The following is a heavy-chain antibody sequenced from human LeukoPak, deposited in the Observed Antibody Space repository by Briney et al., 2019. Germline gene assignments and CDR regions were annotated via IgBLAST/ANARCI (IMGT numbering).Heavy chain of an antibody. J-gene: IGHJ4*02. V-gene: IGHV5-51*01. CDR3: ARPVSSSLWSGYPYYFDY. CDR2: IYPGDSDT. D-gene: IGHD3-3*01. Sequence: GESLKISCKGSGYSFTSYWIGWVRQMPGKGLEWMGIIYPGDSDTRYSPSFQGQVTISADKSISTAYLQWSSLKASGTAMYYCARPVSSSLWSGYPYYFDYWGQGTLVTVSS. CDR1: GYSFTSYW.